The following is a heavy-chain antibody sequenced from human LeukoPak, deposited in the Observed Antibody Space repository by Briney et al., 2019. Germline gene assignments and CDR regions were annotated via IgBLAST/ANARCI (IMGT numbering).Heavy chain of an antibody. Sequence: KPSETLSLTCTVSGGSISSGSYYWSWIRQPAGKGLEWIGRIYSSGSTNYNPSLKSRVTISLDTSKNQFSLKLSSVTAADTAVYYCARQYSDILTGYHRGELYWXXDLXXRGTXVTVSS. CDR1: GGSISSGSYY. D-gene: IGHD3-9*01. J-gene: IGHJ2*01. CDR2: IYSSGST. CDR3: ARQYSDILTGYHRGELYWXXDL. V-gene: IGHV4-61*02.